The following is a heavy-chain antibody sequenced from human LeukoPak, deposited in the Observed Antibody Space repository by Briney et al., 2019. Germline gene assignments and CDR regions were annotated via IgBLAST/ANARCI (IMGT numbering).Heavy chain of an antibody. CDR3: ARGKRYFDWLWFDP. D-gene: IGHD3-9*01. J-gene: IGHJ5*02. Sequence: SETLSLTCAVYGGSFSGYYWSWFRQPPGKGLEWIGEINHSGSTNYNPSLKSRVTISVDTSKNQFSLKLSSVTAADTAVYYCARGKRYFDWLWFDPWGQGTLVTVSS. CDR1: GGSFSGYY. CDR2: INHSGST. V-gene: IGHV4-34*01.